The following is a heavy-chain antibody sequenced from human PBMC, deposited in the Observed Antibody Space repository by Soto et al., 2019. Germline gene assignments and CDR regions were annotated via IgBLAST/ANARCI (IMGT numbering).Heavy chain of an antibody. CDR3: TRAYGPATFDL. J-gene: IGHJ5*01. D-gene: IGHD3-10*01. V-gene: IGHV1-8*02. CDR1: GYTFTIYG. Sequence: ASVKVSCKASGYTFTIYGISWVLQAPGQGLEWMGWMNPNSGNTGYAQNFRGRVTMTQNTAIGTAYMELSSLRSDDTATYYCTRAYGPATFDLWSKGTRVTVSS. CDR2: MNPNSGNT.